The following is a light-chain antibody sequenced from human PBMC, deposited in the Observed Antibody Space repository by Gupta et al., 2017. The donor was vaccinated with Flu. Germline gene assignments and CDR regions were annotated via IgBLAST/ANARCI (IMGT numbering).Light chain of an antibody. CDR2: GAS. Sequence: SPGTLSLSPGERATLSCRASQSVSSYLAWYQQKPGQAPRLLIYGASSRATGIPDRFSGSGSGTDFTLTINRLEPEDFAVYYCQQYGSPWTFGQGTKVEIK. CDR1: QSVSSY. CDR3: QQYGSPWT. V-gene: IGKV3-20*01. J-gene: IGKJ1*01.